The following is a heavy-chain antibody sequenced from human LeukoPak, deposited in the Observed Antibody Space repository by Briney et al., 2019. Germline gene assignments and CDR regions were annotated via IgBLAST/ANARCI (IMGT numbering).Heavy chain of an antibody. CDR3: ARHPKVMGFDY. CDR1: GGSISSGNHY. J-gene: IGHJ4*02. Sequence: SETLSLTCTVSGGSISSGNHYWSWIRQPAGKGLEWIGRIFSSGSTNYNPSLKSRATISVDTSKNQFSLRLSSVTAADTAVYYCARHPKVMGFDYWGQGTLVAVSS. CDR2: IFSSGST. D-gene: IGHD2-8*01. V-gene: IGHV4-61*02.